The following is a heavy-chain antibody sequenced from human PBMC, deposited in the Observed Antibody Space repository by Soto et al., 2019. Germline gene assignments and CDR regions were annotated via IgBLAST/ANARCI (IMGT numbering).Heavy chain of an antibody. J-gene: IGHJ1*01. CDR2: ISYDGSNK. CDR3: ASHSSSWYFQH. CDR1: GFTFSSYA. D-gene: IGHD6-13*01. V-gene: IGHV3-30-3*01. Sequence: GSLRLSCAASGFTFSSYAMHWVRQAPGKGLEWVAVISYDGSNKYYADSVKGRFTISRDNSKNTLYLQMNSLRAEDTAVYYCASHSSSWYFQHWGQGTLVTVSS.